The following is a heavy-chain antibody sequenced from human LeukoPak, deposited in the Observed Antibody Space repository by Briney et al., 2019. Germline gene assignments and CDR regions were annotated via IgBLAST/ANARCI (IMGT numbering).Heavy chain of an antibody. Sequence: ASVKVSCKASGGTISSHTINWVRQAPGHGLEWVGGIIPIFGPANYAQKFQGRATITADESTSTAYMELSSLRSEDTAVYYCARGLAYCGSDCSWYFDLWGRGTLVTVSS. CDR2: IIPIFGPA. J-gene: IGHJ2*01. V-gene: IGHV1-69*13. CDR3: ARGLAYCGSDCSWYFDL. CDR1: GGTISSHT. D-gene: IGHD2-21*02.